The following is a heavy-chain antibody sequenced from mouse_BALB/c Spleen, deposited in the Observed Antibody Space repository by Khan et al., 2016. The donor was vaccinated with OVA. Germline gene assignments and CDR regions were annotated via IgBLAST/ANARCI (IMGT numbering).Heavy chain of an antibody. D-gene: IGHD1-2*01. CDR3: ARGLLLGGFAY. CDR1: GFSLTGFG. CDR2: IWGDGST. J-gene: IGHJ3*01. V-gene: IGHV2-6-7*01. Sequence: VQLKESGPGLVAPSQSLSITCTVSGFSLTGFGINWVRQPPGHGLEWLGMIWGDGSTDYNSDLKSRLSISKDNSKSQVFLKMNSLQTDDTARYYCARGLLLGGFAYWGQGTLVTVSA.